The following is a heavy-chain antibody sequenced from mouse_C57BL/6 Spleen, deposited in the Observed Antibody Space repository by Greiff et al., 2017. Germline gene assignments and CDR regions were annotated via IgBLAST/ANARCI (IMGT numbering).Heavy chain of an antibody. Sequence: VKLVESGPELVKPGASVKISCKASGYAFSSSWMNWVKQRPGKGLEWIGRIYPGDGDTNYNGKFKGKATLTADKSSSTAYMQLSSLTSEDSAVYFCARHYYGSSYVDYWGQGTTLTVSS. V-gene: IGHV1-82*01. D-gene: IGHD1-1*01. CDR1: GYAFSSSW. J-gene: IGHJ2*01. CDR3: ARHYYGSSYVDY. CDR2: IYPGDGDT.